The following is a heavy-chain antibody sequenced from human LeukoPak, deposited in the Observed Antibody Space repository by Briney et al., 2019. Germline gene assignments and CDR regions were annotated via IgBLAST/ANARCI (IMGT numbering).Heavy chain of an antibody. CDR2: INPNSGGT. Sequence: ASVKVSCKASGYTFTGYYMHWVRQAPGQGLEWVGWINPNSGGTNYAQKFQGRVTMTRDTSISTVYMELSRLRSDDTAVYYCARASFSGSYSFDFWGQGTLVTVSS. V-gene: IGHV1-2*02. CDR1: GYTFTGYY. D-gene: IGHD1-26*01. J-gene: IGHJ4*02. CDR3: ARASFSGSYSFDF.